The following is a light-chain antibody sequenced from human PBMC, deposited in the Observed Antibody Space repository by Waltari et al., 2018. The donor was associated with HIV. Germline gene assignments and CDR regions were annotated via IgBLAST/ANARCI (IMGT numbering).Light chain of an antibody. CDR2: NSC. CDR3: QSYDSSMSAF. Sequence: QSVLTQTPSVSGAQRQRVTISCTGRSSTIGAGYVIHWYQQLPGTAPKVLIYNSCKRPSGVPDRFSGSKSGTSAYLDITGLQAEDEDDYYCQSYDSSMSAFFGTGTKV. CDR1: SSTIGAGYV. V-gene: IGLV1-40*01. J-gene: IGLJ1*01.